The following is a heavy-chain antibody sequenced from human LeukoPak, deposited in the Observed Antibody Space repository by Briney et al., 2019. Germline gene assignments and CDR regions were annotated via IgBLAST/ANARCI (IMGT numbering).Heavy chain of an antibody. Sequence: GSLRLSCAASGFILSDYNMNWVRQAPGKGLEWVSFIAISGTYITYADSVKGRFTISRENAKNSLYLQMNSLRAEDTAVYYCTRDVSATARAYDYWGQGTLVTVSS. CDR2: IAISGTYI. J-gene: IGHJ4*02. V-gene: IGHV3-21*01. D-gene: IGHD1-26*01. CDR1: GFILSDYN. CDR3: TRDVSATARAYDY.